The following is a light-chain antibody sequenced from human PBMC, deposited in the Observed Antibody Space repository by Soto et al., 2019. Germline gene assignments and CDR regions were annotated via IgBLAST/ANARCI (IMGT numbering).Light chain of an antibody. CDR1: QSISSY. CDR3: QQSYSTLRT. V-gene: IGKV1-39*01. J-gene: IGKJ1*01. CDR2: AAS. Sequence: DIQMTQSPSSLSASNGDRVTMTCRASQSISSYLNWYQQKPGKAPKLLIYAASTLQSGVPSRFSGSGSGTDFTLTISSLQPEDFATYYCQQSYSTLRTFGHVTKVDIK.